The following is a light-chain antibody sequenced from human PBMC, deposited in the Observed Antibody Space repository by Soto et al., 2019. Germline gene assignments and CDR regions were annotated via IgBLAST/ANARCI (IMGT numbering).Light chain of an antibody. CDR2: GAS. CDR1: QSVSSSY. J-gene: IGKJ3*01. CDR3: QQYGSSFT. Sequence: EIVLTQSPGTLSLSPGERATLSCRASQSVSSSYLAWYQQKPGQAPRLLIYGASSRATGIPHRFSGSGSGTDFALTISRLEPDDFAVYYCQQYGSSFTFGPGTKVDIK. V-gene: IGKV3-20*01.